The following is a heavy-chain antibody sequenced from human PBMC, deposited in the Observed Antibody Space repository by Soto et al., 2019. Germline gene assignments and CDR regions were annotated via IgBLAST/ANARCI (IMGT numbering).Heavy chain of an antibody. CDR3: IQSRCGGDCLQSYASYYYYGMDV. V-gene: IGHV2-5*02. CDR2: IYWDDDK. J-gene: IGHJ6*02. CDR1: AFSLSTGGVG. D-gene: IGHD2-21*02. Sequence: QITLKESGPTLVKPTQTLTLTCTFSAFSLSTGGVGVGWIRQPPGKALEWLALIYWDDDKRYSPSLRSRLTITKDTSKNQVVRTMTTMDPVDTATYYCIQSRCGGDCLQSYASYYYYGMDVWGQGTTVTVSS.